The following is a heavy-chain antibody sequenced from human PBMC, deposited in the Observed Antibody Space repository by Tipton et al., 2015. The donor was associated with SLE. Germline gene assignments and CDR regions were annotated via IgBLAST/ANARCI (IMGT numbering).Heavy chain of an antibody. CDR3: AREGVIVVVVAATQGAFDI. V-gene: IGHV4-34*01. Sequence: LRLFCAVYGGSFSGYYWSWIRQPPGKGLEWIGEINHSGSTNYNPSLKSRVTISVDTSKNQFSLKLSSVTAADTAVYYCAREGVIVVVVAATQGAFDIWGQGTMVTVSS. J-gene: IGHJ3*02. CDR1: GGSFSGYY. D-gene: IGHD2-15*01. CDR2: INHSGST.